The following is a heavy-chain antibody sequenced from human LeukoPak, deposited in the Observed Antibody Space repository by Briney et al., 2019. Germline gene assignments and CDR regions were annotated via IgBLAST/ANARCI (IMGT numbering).Heavy chain of an antibody. V-gene: IGHV7-4-1*02. D-gene: IGHD2-2*01. J-gene: IGHJ5*02. CDR1: GYTFINYA. CDR3: ARQGLRYCSSTSCPTSRYNWFDP. Sequence: ASVKVSCKASGYTFINYAINWVRQAPGQGLEWMGWINTNTGNPTYAQGFIGRFVFSLDTSVSTAYLQISSLKAEDTAVYYCARQGLRYCSSTSCPTSRYNWFDPWGQGTLVTVSS. CDR2: INTNTGNP.